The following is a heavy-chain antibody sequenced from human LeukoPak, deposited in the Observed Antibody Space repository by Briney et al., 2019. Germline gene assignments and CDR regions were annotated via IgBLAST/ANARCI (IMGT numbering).Heavy chain of an antibody. J-gene: IGHJ4*02. V-gene: IGHV3-48*03. CDR2: ISSVGSTI. CDR1: GLTFSSYE. CDR3: AREGYYYDSSVYYKISKGFDY. Sequence: PGGSLRLSCAASGLTFSSYEMNWVRQAPGKGLEWVSYISSVGSTIYYADSVKGRFTISRDNAKNSLYLQMNSLRAEDTAVYYCAREGYYYDSSVYYKISKGFDYWGQGTLVTVSS. D-gene: IGHD3-22*01.